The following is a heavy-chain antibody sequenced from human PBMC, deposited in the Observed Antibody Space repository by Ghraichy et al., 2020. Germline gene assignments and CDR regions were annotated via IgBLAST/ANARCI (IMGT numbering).Heavy chain of an antibody. V-gene: IGHV4-39*01. CDR1: GGSISSSSYY. Sequence: SETLSLTCTVSGGSISSSSYYWGWIRQPPGKGLEWIGSIYYSGSTYYNPSLKSRVTISVDTSKNQFSLKLSSVTAADTAVYYCARQQSYSSRIYWFDPWGQGTLVTVSS. J-gene: IGHJ5*02. CDR2: IYYSGST. CDR3: ARQQSYSSRIYWFDP. D-gene: IGHD6-13*01.